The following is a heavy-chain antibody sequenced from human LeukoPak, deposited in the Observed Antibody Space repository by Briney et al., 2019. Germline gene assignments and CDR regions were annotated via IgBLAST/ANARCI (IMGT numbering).Heavy chain of an antibody. CDR2: ISGSSSYT. J-gene: IGHJ4*02. V-gene: IGHV3-21*05. Sequence: GGSLRLSCVGSGFNFRTYNLNWVRQAPGKGLEWVSDISGSSSYTDYADSVKGRFTISKDNANSSVFLQMDSLRAEDTAVYYCARGHNSGYYLRYWGQGTLVTVSS. CDR3: ARGHNSGYYLRY. CDR1: GFNFRTYN. D-gene: IGHD3-22*01.